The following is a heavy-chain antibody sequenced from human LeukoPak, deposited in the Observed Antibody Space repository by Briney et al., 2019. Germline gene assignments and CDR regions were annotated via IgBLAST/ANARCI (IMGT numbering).Heavy chain of an antibody. V-gene: IGHV3-74*01. Sequence: GGSLRLSCAASGFTFSSYWMHWVRQAPGKGLVWVSRINSDGSSTSYADSVKGRFTISRDNAKNTLYLQMNSLRAEDTAVYYCASLNSWFGERVFDYWGQGTLVTVSS. D-gene: IGHD3-10*01. CDR1: GFTFSSYW. J-gene: IGHJ4*02. CDR2: INSDGSST. CDR3: ASLNSWFGERVFDY.